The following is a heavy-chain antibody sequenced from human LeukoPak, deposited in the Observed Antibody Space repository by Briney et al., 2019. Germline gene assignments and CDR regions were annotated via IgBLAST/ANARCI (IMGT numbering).Heavy chain of an antibody. CDR1: GFTFSSYG. D-gene: IGHD3-22*01. Sequence: GRSLRLSCAASGFTFSSYGMHWVRQAPGKGLEWVAVIWYDGSNKYYADSVKGRFTISRDNSKNTLYLQMHSLRAEDTAVYYCARSYYDSSGYYHFDYWGQGTLVTVSS. CDR3: ARSYYDSSGYYHFDY. J-gene: IGHJ4*02. V-gene: IGHV3-33*01. CDR2: IWYDGSNK.